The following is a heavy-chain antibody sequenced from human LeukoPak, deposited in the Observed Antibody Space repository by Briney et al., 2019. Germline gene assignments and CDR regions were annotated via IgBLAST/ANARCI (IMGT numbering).Heavy chain of an antibody. CDR3: ARSIELDYYDSSGYYYY. CDR2: ISAHNGNT. J-gene: IGHJ4*02. Sequence: ASVKVSCKASGYTFTSYGISWVRQAPGQGLEWMGWISAHNGNTNYAQKLQGRVTMTTDTSTSTAYMELRSLRSDDTAVYYCARSIELDYYDSSGYYYYWGQGTLVTVSS. CDR1: GYTFTSYG. V-gene: IGHV1-18*01. D-gene: IGHD3-22*01.